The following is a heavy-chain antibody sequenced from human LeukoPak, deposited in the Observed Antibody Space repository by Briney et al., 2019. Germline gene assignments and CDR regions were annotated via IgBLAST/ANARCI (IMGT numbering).Heavy chain of an antibody. CDR1: GYSLSSGYY. V-gene: IGHV4-38-2*01. CDR2: IYYSGST. Sequence: SETLSLTCAVSGYSLSSGYYWGWIRQPPGKGLEWIGIIYYSGSTYSNPSLTSRLTISLDTSNNQFSLKLGSVTAADTAGYYCARGGYCSGGSCYFFDYWGQGTLVTVSS. CDR3: ARGGYCSGGSCYFFDY. D-gene: IGHD2-15*01. J-gene: IGHJ4*02.